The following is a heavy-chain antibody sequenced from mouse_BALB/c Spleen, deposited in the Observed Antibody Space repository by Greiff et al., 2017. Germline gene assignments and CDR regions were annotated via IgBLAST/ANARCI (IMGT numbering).Heavy chain of an antibody. CDR1: GYSFTGYF. CDR2: INPYNGDT. V-gene: IGHV1-20*02. CDR3: AREVNLLLFAY. D-gene: IGHD1-1*01. Sequence: VQLKQSGPELVKPGASVKISCKASGYSFTGYFMNWVMQSHGKSLEWIGRINPYNGDTFYNQKFKGKATLTVDKSSSTAHMELRSLASEDSAVYYCAREVNLLLFAYWGQGTLVTVSA. J-gene: IGHJ3*01.